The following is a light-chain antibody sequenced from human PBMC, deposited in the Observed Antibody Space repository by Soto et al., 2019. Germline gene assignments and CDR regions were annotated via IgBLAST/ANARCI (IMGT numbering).Light chain of an antibody. CDR3: QQYNNWPLT. V-gene: IGKV3-15*01. CDR1: QSVSSS. J-gene: IGKJ1*01. CDR2: AAS. Sequence: EIVMTQSPATLSVSPGERATLSCRASQSVSSSVAWYQQKPGQAPRLLIYAASTRATGIPARCSGSGSGTAFTLTISSLQSEDFAVYYCQQYNNWPLTFGQGTKVEIK.